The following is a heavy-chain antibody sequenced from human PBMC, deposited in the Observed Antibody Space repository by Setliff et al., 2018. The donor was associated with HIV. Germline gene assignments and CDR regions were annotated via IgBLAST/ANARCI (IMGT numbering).Heavy chain of an antibody. CDR1: GFTFRNAW. Sequence: GASLKISCAAAGFTFRNAWMTWVRQAPGKGLEWVGRIKSKAAGGTTYYAAPVEGRLTITRDDSKNTLSLQMNSLKTDDTAIYYCTTDLGSGRFSWNNNWGQGTLVTVSS. V-gene: IGHV3-15*01. CDR3: TTDLGSGRFSWNNN. J-gene: IGHJ4*02. CDR2: IKSKAAGGTT. D-gene: IGHD1-26*01.